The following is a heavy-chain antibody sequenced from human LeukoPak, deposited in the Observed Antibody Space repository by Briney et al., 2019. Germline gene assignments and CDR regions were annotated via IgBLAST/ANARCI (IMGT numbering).Heavy chain of an antibody. J-gene: IGHJ4*02. CDR2: ISHSGST. Sequence: SETLSLTCAVYGGSFSGQYWRWIRRPPGKGLEWIGEISHSGSTNYNPSLKSRVTISVDMSTNQFSLKLTSVTAADTAVYYCATRTYYYDNPALSHDYWGQGTLVTVSS. D-gene: IGHD3-22*01. CDR1: GGSFSGQY. V-gene: IGHV4-34*01. CDR3: ATRTYYYDNPALSHDY.